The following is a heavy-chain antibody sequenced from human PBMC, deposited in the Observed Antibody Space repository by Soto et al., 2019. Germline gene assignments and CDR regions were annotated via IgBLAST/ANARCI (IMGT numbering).Heavy chain of an antibody. V-gene: IGHV4-31*03. CDR2: IYYSGST. J-gene: IGHJ4*02. CDR3: ARVLGESRGKSFIDY. D-gene: IGHD2-15*01. Sequence: SETLSLTCTVSGGSISSGGYYWSWIRQHPGKGLEWIGYIYYSGSTYYNPSLKGRVTISVDTSKNQFSLKLSSVTAADTAVYYCARVLGESRGKSFIDYWGQGTLVTVSS. CDR1: GGSISSGGYY.